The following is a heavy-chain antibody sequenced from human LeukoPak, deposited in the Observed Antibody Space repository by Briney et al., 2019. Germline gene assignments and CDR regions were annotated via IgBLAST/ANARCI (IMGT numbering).Heavy chain of an antibody. D-gene: IGHD3-3*01. J-gene: IGHJ4*02. CDR1: GFTFSSYS. CDR2: ISSSSSTI. Sequence: GGSLRLSCAASGFTFSSYSLNWVRQAPGKGLEWVSYISSSSSTIYYADSVKGRFTISRDNARKSVYLQMNSLRAEDTAVYYCARDRSRYLEWLLSPQDYWGQGTLVTVSS. V-gene: IGHV3-48*01. CDR3: ARDRSRYLEWLLSPQDY.